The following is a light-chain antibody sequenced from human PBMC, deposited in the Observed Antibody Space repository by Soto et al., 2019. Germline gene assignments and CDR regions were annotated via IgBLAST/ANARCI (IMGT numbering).Light chain of an antibody. CDR3: QQYNSYMYT. CDR1: QSISNW. CDR2: KAS. J-gene: IGKJ2*01. Sequence: DIQITQSPSTLSASVGDRVTITCRASQSISNWLAWYQQKPGKAPKLLIYKASSLESGVPSRFSGSGSGTEFTLTISSLQPDDFATYYCQQYNSYMYTFGQGTKVDIK. V-gene: IGKV1-5*03.